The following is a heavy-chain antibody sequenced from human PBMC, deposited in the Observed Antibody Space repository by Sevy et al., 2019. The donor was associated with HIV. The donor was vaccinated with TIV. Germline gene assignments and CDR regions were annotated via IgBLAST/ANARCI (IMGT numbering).Heavy chain of an antibody. Sequence: GGFLRLSCAASGFTFSSYAMSWVRQAPGKGLEWVSAISGRGGSTYYADSVKGRFTISRDNSKNTLYLQMNSLRAEDTAVYYCAKVIHLRFLEWLPWMGWFDPWGQGTLVTVSS. CDR1: GFTFSSYA. J-gene: IGHJ5*02. D-gene: IGHD3-3*01. CDR2: ISGRGGST. V-gene: IGHV3-23*01. CDR3: AKVIHLRFLEWLPWMGWFDP.